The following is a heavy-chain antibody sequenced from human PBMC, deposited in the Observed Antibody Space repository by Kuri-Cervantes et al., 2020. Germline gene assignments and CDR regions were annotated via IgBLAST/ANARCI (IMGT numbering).Heavy chain of an antibody. CDR1: GGSISSYY. CDR3: GKLLSYGMDV. V-gene: IGHV4-59*08. J-gene: IGHJ6*02. CDR2: IYYSGST. Sequence: ETLSLTCTVSGGSISSYYWSWIRQPPGKGLEWIGYIYYSGSTNYNPSLKSRVTISVDTSKNQFSLKLRSVTAADTAVYYCGKLLSYGMDVWGQGTTVTVSS.